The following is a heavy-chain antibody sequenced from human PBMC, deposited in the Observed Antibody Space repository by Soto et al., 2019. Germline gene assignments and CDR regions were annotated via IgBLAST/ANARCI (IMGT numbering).Heavy chain of an antibody. CDR2: VYHSGST. CDR3: ARTSTSGTRFDY. Sequence: QVQLQESGPGLVKPSGTLSLTCAVSGGSISTSNWWSWVSQPPGKGLEWIGEVYHSGSTNYNPSFKSRVAMSVDKYKNQCSLKWNSVTAADTALYYFARTSTSGTRFDYWGQGSLVTVSS. V-gene: IGHV4-4*02. D-gene: IGHD1-1*01. J-gene: IGHJ4*02. CDR1: GGSISTSNW.